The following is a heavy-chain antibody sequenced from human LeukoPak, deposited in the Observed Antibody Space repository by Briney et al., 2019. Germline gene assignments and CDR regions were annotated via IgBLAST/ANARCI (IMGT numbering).Heavy chain of an antibody. D-gene: IGHD2-2*01. CDR2: VGGSGGNT. V-gene: IGHV3-23*01. CDR1: GFTFSNYA. Sequence: SGGSLRLSCAASGFTFSNYAMSWVRQAPGKGLEWVSTVGGSGGNTYYADSVKGRFTISRDNSKNTLYLQMNSLRAEDTAVYYCAKVDRNIVPAPGTDYWGQGTLVTVSS. CDR3: AKVDRNIVPAPGTDY. J-gene: IGHJ4*02.